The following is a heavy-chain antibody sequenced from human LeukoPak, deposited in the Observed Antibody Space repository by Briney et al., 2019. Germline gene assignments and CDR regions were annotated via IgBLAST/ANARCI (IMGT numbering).Heavy chain of an antibody. CDR1: GFTFSSYA. Sequence: GGSLRLSCAASGFTFSSYALSWVRQAPWKGLEWVSTIGDGGGNTYYADSVKGRFTVSRDNSKNTLYLQMNSLRGEDTAVYHCAKGPELATLFYFDYWGQGTLVTVSS. J-gene: IGHJ4*02. CDR2: IGDGGGNT. V-gene: IGHV3-23*01. CDR3: AKGPELATLFYFDY. D-gene: IGHD1-14*01.